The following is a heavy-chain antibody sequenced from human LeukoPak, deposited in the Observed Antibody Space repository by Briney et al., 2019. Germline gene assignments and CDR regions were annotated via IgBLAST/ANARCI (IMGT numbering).Heavy chain of an antibody. V-gene: IGHV3-23*01. D-gene: IGHD3-10*01. Sequence: GRSLRLSCAASGFTFSSYAMSWVRQAPGKGLEWVSAITGSGGSTYYADSVKGRFTISRDNSKNTLYLQMNSLRAEDTAVYYCAESGGSGFDSWGQGTLVTVSS. J-gene: IGHJ4*02. CDR3: AESGGSGFDS. CDR2: ITGSGGST. CDR1: GFTFSSYA.